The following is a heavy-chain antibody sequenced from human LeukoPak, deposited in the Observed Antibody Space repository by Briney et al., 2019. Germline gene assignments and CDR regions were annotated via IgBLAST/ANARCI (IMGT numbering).Heavy chain of an antibody. V-gene: IGHV1-46*01. Sequence: ASVKVSCKASGYTFTINYIHWVRQAPGQGLEWMGMIYPRDGSTSYAQKFQGRVTVTRDTSTSTVHMELSGLRSEDTAVYYCARDQEGFDYWGQGTLVTVSS. CDR1: GYTFTINY. CDR2: IYPRDGST. CDR3: ARDQEGFDY. J-gene: IGHJ4*02.